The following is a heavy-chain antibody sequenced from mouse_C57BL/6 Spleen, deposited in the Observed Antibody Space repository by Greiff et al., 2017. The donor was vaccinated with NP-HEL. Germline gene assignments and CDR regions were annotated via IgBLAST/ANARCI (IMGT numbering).Heavy chain of an antibody. CDR1: GFTFSSYA. Sequence: DVQLQESGEGLVKPGGSLKLSCAASGFTFSSYAMSWVRQTPEKRLEWVAYISSGGDYIYYADTVKGRFTISRDNARNTLYLQMSSLKSEDTAMYYCTSGGYMYFDVWGTGTTVTVSS. CDR2: ISSGGDYI. D-gene: IGHD1-3*01. V-gene: IGHV5-9-1*02. CDR3: TSGGYMYFDV. J-gene: IGHJ1*03.